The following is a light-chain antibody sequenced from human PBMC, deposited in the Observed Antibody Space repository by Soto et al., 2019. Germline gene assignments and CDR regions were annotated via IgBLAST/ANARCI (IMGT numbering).Light chain of an antibody. CDR2: ATS. CDR1: QYLSSSY. J-gene: IGKJ1*01. V-gene: IGKV3-20*01. Sequence: EIVLTQSPGTLSLSPGEGATLSCRASQYLSSSYLAWHQHKPGQAPRLLMYATSRRAAGIPERFSGSGSETEFALTISRLEPEDFAIYYCQYLDRTGTFGQGTKVEMK. CDR3: QYLDRTGT.